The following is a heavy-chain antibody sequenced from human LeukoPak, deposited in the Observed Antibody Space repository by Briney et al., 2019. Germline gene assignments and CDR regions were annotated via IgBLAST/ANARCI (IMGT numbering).Heavy chain of an antibody. CDR3: VRTPTCSSGSCYPNWFDS. CDR1: GYSFTNNW. CDR2: VYPGDSHT. V-gene: IGHV5-51*01. Sequence: GESLKISCQGSGYSFTNNWIGWVRHMPGKGLDWMAIVYPGDSHTKYNPSFQSQVTISADKSSSTAYLQWISLRASDTAIYYCVRTPTCSSGSCYPNWFDSWGQGTPVTVSS. J-gene: IGHJ5*01. D-gene: IGHD2-15*01.